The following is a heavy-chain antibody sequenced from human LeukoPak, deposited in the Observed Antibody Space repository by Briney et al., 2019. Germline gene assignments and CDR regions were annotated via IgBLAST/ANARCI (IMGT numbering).Heavy chain of an antibody. CDR1: GGSISSDSYY. D-gene: IGHD2-2*02. CDR2: IYTSGST. CDR3: ASHCSSTTCYTQRIIGKTYYYYPMDV. J-gene: IGHJ6*02. Sequence: SETLSPTCTVSGGSISSDSYYWSWIRQPAGKGLEWIGRIYTSGSTNYNPSLKSRVTISVDTSKNQFSLKLRSVTAADTAVYYCASHCSSTTCYTQRIIGKTYYYYPMDVWGQGTTVTVSS. V-gene: IGHV4-61*02.